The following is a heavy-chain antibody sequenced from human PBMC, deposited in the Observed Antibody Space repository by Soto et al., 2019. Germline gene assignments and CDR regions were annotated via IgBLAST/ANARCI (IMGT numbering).Heavy chain of an antibody. CDR3: ATDSWVRGSNKWDFDY. CDR2: INAGNGNT. D-gene: IGHD1-26*01. J-gene: IGHJ4*01. V-gene: IGHV1-3*01. CDR1: GYTFTNHA. Sequence: QVQLVQSGAEVKKPGASVKVSCKASGYTFTNHAIYWVRQAPGQRLEWMGWINAGNGNTKYSQTFQGRVTLTRDTSASTAYMELSSLRSEDTVVYYCATDSWVRGSNKWDFDYWGQGTRVTVSS.